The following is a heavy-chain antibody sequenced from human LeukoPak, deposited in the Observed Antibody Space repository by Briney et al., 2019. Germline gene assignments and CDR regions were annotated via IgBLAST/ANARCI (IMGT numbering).Heavy chain of an antibody. V-gene: IGHV1-18*01. CDR2: ISAYNGNT. J-gene: IGHJ6*03. CDR3: ARDRSSSWYVSYYYNMGV. Sequence: ASVTVSCKASGYTFTSYGISWVRQAPGQGLEWMGWISAYNGNTNYAQKLQGRVTMTTDTTTSTAYMELRSLRADDTAVYYCARDRSSSWYVSYYYNMGVWGKGTTVTISS. CDR1: GYTFTSYG. D-gene: IGHD6-13*01.